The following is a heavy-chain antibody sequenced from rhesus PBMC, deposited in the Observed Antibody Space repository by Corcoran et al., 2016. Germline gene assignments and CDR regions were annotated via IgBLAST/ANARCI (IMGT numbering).Heavy chain of an antibody. V-gene: IGHV4-169*02. CDR3: ARDGNWGFFDY. Sequence: QLQLQESGPGLVKPSETLSVTCAVSGGSISSSYWSWIRQAPGKGLEWIGYIYGSGSSTNYNPSLKGRVTLSVDTSKNQLSLKLSSVTAADTAVYYCARDGNWGFFDYWGQGVLVTVSS. CDR1: GGSISSSY. J-gene: IGHJ4*01. CDR2: IYGSGSST. D-gene: IGHD7-45*01.